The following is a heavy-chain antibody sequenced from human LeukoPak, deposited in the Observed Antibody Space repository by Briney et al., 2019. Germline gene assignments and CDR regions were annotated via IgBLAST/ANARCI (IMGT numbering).Heavy chain of an antibody. D-gene: IGHD5-12*01. J-gene: IGHJ4*02. Sequence: GRSLRLSCAASGFTFSSYAMHWVRQAPGKGLEWVAVISYDGSNKYYADSVKGRFTISRDNSKNTLYLQMNSLRAEDTAVYYCAKVLGGYDSSDYWGQGTLVTVSS. CDR2: ISYDGSNK. CDR1: GFTFSSYA. V-gene: IGHV3-30*04. CDR3: AKVLGGYDSSDY.